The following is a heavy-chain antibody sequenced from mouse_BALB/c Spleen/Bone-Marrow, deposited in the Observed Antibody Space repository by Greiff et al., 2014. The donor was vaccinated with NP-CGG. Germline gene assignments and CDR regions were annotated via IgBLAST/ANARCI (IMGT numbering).Heavy chain of an antibody. Sequence: EVKLVESGGGLVQPGGSLRLSCTTSGFTFTDYFMTWVRQPPGKALEWSGFIRNKPNGYTTEYNPSVKGRFTISRDNSQGILYLQMNTLRAEDSAIYYCARDYSGYFDFWGQGTTLTVPS. D-gene: IGHD5-1*01. CDR1: GFTFTDYF. CDR3: ARDYSGYFDF. V-gene: IGHV7-3*02. CDR2: IRNKPNGYTT. J-gene: IGHJ2*01.